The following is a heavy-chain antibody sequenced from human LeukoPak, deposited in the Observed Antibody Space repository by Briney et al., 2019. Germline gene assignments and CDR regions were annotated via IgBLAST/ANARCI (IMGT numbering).Heavy chain of an antibody. CDR1: GFTFSIYN. J-gene: IGHJ3*02. CDR2: ISPSSSTI. CDR3: ARVGYSGYENAYDI. Sequence: GGSLRLSCAASGFTFSIYNMNWVRQAPGKGLEWISYISPSSSTIYYADSVKGRFTISRDNAKNSLYLQMNSLRAEDTAVYYCARVGYSGYENAYDIWGQGTMVTVSS. V-gene: IGHV3-48*04. D-gene: IGHD5-12*01.